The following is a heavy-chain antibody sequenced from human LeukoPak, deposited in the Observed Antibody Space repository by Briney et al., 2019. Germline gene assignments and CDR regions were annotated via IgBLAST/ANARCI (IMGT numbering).Heavy chain of an antibody. CDR3: AKDSKGAKYYDILTGLRLFFDY. CDR1: GFTFSSYA. D-gene: IGHD3-9*01. CDR2: ISGSGGST. J-gene: IGHJ4*02. V-gene: IGHV3-23*01. Sequence: GSLRLSCAASGFTFSSYAMSWVRQAPGKGLEWVSAISGSGGSTYYADSVKGRFTISRDNSMNTLYLQMNSLRTEDTAVYYCAKDSKGAKYYDILTGLRLFFDYWGQGTLVTVSS.